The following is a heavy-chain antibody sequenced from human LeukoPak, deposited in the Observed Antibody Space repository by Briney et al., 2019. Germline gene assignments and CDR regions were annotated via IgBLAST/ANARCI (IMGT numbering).Heavy chain of an antibody. CDR2: IIPIFGTA. V-gene: IGHV1-69*13. CDR3: ARSHRRGVPAAIGDYYYYYMDV. D-gene: IGHD2-2*02. J-gene: IGHJ6*03. CDR1: VGSFSSYA. Sequence: SSEKVSCKASVGSFSSYAISWVRQAPRQGLGWVGGIIPIFGTANYAQKFQGRVTITADESTSTAYMELSSLRSEDTAVYYCARSHRRGVPAAIGDYYYYYMDVWGKGTTVTVSS.